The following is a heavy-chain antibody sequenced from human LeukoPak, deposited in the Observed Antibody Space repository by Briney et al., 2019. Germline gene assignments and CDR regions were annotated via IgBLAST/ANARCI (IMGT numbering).Heavy chain of an antibody. J-gene: IGHJ5*02. CDR2: IGHTGSIT. V-gene: IGHV3-48*01. D-gene: IGHD2-21*02. CDR1: GFIFSSYS. CDR3: VRDNPRCCGVVSANIDDL. Sequence: GGSLRLSCAGSGFIFSSYSMNWVRHAPGKGLEWVSYIGHTGSITDYADSVRGRFHISRDNARNSLYPQMTSLRADDTAMYYCVRDNPRCCGVVSANIDDLWGQGTLVTVSS.